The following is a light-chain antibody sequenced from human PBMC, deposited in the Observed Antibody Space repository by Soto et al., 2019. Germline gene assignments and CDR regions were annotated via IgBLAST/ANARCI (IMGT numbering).Light chain of an antibody. CDR1: QGISSY. CDR3: LHLNGYSPDT. V-gene: IGKV1-9*01. Sequence: DIQLTQSPSFLSASVGDRVTITCRASQGISSYLAWYQQKPGKAPKLLIFSASTLQNGVPSRFSGSGSGTEFSLTISSLQPEDFATYYCLHLNGYSPDTFGPGTKVDIK. CDR2: SAS. J-gene: IGKJ3*01.